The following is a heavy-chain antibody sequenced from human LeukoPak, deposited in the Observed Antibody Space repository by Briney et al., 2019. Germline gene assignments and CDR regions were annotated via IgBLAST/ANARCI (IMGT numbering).Heavy chain of an antibody. Sequence: GGSPRLSCAASGFTFSSYGMSWVRQAPGKGLEWVSAISGSGGSTYYADSVRGRFTISRDNSKNTLYLQMNSLRVEDAAVYYCARAPVTSCRGAYCYPFDYWGQGTLVTVSS. CDR3: ARAPVTSCRGAYCYPFDY. CDR1: GFTFSSYG. CDR2: ISGSGGST. J-gene: IGHJ4*02. D-gene: IGHD2-21*01. V-gene: IGHV3-23*01.